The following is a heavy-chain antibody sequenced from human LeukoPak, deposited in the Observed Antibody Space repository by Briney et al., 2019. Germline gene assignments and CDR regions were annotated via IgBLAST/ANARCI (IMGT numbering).Heavy chain of an antibody. CDR3: ARQSVDGRYTFDY. V-gene: IGHV5-51*01. Sequence: GESLKISCKVSGYSFTTYWIGWVRQMPGNGLEWMGIINPRDSDTKYSPSFQGQVTISVDKSISTAYLQWSSLKASDTAMYYCARQSVDGRYTFDYWGQGTLVTVSS. CDR1: GYSFTTYW. CDR2: INPRDSDT. J-gene: IGHJ4*02. D-gene: IGHD1-1*01.